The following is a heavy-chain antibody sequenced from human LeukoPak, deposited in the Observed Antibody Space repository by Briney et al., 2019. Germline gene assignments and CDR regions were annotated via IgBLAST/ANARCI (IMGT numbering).Heavy chain of an antibody. Sequence: GGSLRLSCAASGFTFSNYGMHWVRQAPGKGLEWVAVISYDGNNKYYADSVKGRFSISRDNSKNTLYLQMNSLRAEDTAVYYCAKDQGTRLWIVFLDYWGQGTLVTVSS. CDR3: AKDQGTRLWIVFLDY. D-gene: IGHD5-18*01. V-gene: IGHV3-30*18. CDR2: ISYDGNNK. CDR1: GFTFSNYG. J-gene: IGHJ4*02.